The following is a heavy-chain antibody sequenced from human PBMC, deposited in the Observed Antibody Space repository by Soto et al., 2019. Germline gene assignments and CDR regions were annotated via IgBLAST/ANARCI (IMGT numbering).Heavy chain of an antibody. V-gene: IGHV3-30-3*01. CDR1: GFTFSSYA. CDR3: ARDFRTGYYLSGYYYYGMDV. Sequence: GGSLRLSCAASGFTFSSYAMHWVRQAPGKGLEWVAVISYDGSNKYYADSVKGRFTISRDNSKNTLYLQMNSLRAEDTAVYYCARDFRTGYYLSGYYYYGMDVWGQGTKVTVSS. CDR2: ISYDGSNK. J-gene: IGHJ6*02. D-gene: IGHD3-3*01.